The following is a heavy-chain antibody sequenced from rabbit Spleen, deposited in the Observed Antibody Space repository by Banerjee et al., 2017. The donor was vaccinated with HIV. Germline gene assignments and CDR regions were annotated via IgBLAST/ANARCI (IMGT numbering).Heavy chain of an antibody. CDR1: GVSFSDKDV. D-gene: IGHD1-1*01. Sequence: QEQLVESGGGLVQPGGSLKLSCKASGVSFSDKDVMCWVRQAPGKGLEWIACINAVTGKAVYASWAKGRFTFSKTSSTTVTLQMTGLTAADTATYFCARDLVGVIGWNFYLWGPGTLVTVS. J-gene: IGHJ4*01. V-gene: IGHV1S45*01. CDR2: INAVTGKA. CDR3: ARDLVGVIGWNFYL.